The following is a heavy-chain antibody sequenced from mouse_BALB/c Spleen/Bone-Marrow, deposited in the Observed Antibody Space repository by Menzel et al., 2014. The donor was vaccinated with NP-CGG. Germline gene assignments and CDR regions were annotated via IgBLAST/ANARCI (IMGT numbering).Heavy chain of an antibody. CDR3: TRPGTWGYFDY. V-gene: IGHV4-1*02. J-gene: IGHJ2*01. D-gene: IGHD4-1*01. Sequence: EVQVVESGGGLVQPGGSLKLSCAASGFDFSRYWMSWVRQAPGKGLEWIGEINPDSSTINYTPSLKDKFIISRDNAKNTLYLQMSKVRSEDTALYYCTRPGTWGYFDYWGQGTTLTVSS. CDR2: INPDSSTI. CDR1: GFDFSRYW.